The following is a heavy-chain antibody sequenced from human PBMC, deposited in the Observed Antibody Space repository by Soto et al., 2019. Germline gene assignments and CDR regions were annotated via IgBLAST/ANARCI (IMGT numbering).Heavy chain of an antibody. J-gene: IGHJ6*02. CDR3: AKDKRYSYGRTYYYYGMDV. D-gene: IGHD5-18*01. Sequence: GGSLRLSCAASGFTFSSYGMHWVRQAPGKGLEWVAVISYDGSNKYYADSVKGRFTISRDNSKNTLYLQMNSLRAEDTAVYYCAKDKRYSYGRTYYYYGMDVWGQGTTVTVSS. CDR2: ISYDGSNK. V-gene: IGHV3-30*18. CDR1: GFTFSSYG.